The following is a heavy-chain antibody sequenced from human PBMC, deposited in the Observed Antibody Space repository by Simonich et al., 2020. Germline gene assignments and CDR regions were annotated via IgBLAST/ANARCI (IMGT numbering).Heavy chain of an antibody. J-gene: IGHJ6*03. Sequence: QVQLVQSGAEVKKPGASVKVSCKASGYTFTGYYMHWVRQAPGQGLEWMGGINPNMGGTNYAQKFQGRVTMTRDTSISTAYMELSRLRSDDTAVYYCARGALTGDYYYMDVWGKGTTVTVSS. D-gene: IGHD7-27*01. CDR3: ARGALTGDYYYMDV. V-gene: IGHV1-2*02. CDR1: GYTFTGYY. CDR2: INPNMGGT.